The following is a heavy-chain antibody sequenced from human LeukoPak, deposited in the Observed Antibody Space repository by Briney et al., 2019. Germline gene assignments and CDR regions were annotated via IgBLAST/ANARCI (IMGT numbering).Heavy chain of an antibody. CDR2: ITASGAST. D-gene: IGHD3-10*01. Sequence: GGSLRLSCAASGFTFNSYDMSWVRQTPGKGLEWVSAITASGASTYYADSVKGGFTISRDNSKTTLYLQMTSLRAEDTALYYCAKAATSGSYGFDYWGQGTLVTVSS. V-gene: IGHV3-23*01. J-gene: IGHJ4*02. CDR1: GFTFNSYD. CDR3: AKAATSGSYGFDY.